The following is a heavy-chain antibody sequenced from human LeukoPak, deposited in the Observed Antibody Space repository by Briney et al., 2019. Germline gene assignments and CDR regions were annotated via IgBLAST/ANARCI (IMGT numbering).Heavy chain of an antibody. CDR3: AKGPIYCSGGSCYRRFDY. J-gene: IGHJ4*02. D-gene: IGHD2-15*01. V-gene: IGHV3-23*01. CDR2: ISGSGST. Sequence: GGSLRLSCAASGFTFSSYAMSWVRQAPGKGLEWVSAISGSGSTYYADSVKGRFTISRDNSKNTLYLQMNSLRAEDTAVYYCAKGPIYCSGGSCYRRFDYWGQGTLVTVSS. CDR1: GFTFSSYA.